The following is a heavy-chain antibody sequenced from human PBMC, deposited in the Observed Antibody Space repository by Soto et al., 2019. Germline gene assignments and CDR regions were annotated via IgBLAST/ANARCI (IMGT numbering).Heavy chain of an antibody. V-gene: IGHV3-23*01. CDR2: ITSSGLTT. Sequence: DVQLLESGGGLVQPGGSLRLSCAVSGFTSTTSPLSRVRQAPGKGLEWVSAITSSGLTTYYAASVKGRFTISRDNSDNTLSLQMSSLRDEDTAVYYCTTNPWFGDYFFDNWGQGVLVTVSS. CDR1: GFTSTTSP. D-gene: IGHD3-10*01. CDR3: TTNPWFGDYFFDN. J-gene: IGHJ4*02.